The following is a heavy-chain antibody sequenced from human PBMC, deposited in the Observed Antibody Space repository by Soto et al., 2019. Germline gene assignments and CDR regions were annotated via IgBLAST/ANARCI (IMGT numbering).Heavy chain of an antibody. CDR2: IGTVGDI. J-gene: IGHJ4*02. CDR3: TRGADGFDY. CDR1: GFTFSSYD. V-gene: IGHV3-13*01. D-gene: IGHD3-16*01. Sequence: GVLRLSCAASGFTFSSYDFHWVRQATGKGLEWVSGIGTVGDIYYAASVRGRFIMSRENAKNSLYLQMNSLRAGDTAVYYCTRGADGFDYWGQGTLVTVSS.